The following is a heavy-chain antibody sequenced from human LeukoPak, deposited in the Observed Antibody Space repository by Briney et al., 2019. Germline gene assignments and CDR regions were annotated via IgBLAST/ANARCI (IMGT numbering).Heavy chain of an antibody. Sequence: ASVEVSCKASGYTFTGYYMHWVRQAPGQGLEWMGWINPNSGGTNYAQKLQGRVTMTRDTSISTAYMELSRLRSDDTAVYYCASSRFLEWLFAFDYWGQGTLVTVSS. CDR1: GYTFTGYY. CDR3: ASSRFLEWLFAFDY. D-gene: IGHD3-3*01. J-gene: IGHJ4*02. CDR2: INPNSGGT. V-gene: IGHV1-2*02.